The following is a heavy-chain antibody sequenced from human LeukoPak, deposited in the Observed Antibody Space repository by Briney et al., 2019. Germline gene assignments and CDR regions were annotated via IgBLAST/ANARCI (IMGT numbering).Heavy chain of an antibody. CDR1: GFTFSSYA. D-gene: IGHD3-16*01. CDR2: ISGSSSYI. V-gene: IGHV3-21*01. J-gene: IGHJ5*02. Sequence: GGSLRLSCAAAGFTFSSYAMNLVRQAPGNGLDWVSSISGSSSYIYYADSVKGRFTISRDNAKNSLYLQMNSLRAEDTAVYYCAPRARGPSWGQGTLVTVSS. CDR3: APRARGPS.